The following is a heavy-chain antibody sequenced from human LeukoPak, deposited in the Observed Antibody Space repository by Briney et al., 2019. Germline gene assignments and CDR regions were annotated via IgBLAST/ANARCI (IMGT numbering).Heavy chain of an antibody. CDR1: GGSISSSSNY. CDR2: ISYSGST. D-gene: IGHD1-26*01. Sequence: PSETLSLTCTVSGGSISSSSNYWGWIRQPPGKGLEWIGTISYSGSTYYNPSLKSRVTISVDTSKNQFSLKLSSVTAADTAMYYCARLTPYSGSPLGDYWGQGTLVTVSS. CDR3: ARLTPYSGSPLGDY. J-gene: IGHJ4*02. V-gene: IGHV4-39*01.